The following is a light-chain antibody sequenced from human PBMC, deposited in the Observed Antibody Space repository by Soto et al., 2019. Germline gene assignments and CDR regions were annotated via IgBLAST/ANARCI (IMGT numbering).Light chain of an antibody. CDR2: GAS. CDR1: QSISNW. CDR3: QEFDSYSDT. J-gene: IGKJ2*01. Sequence: DIQMTQSPATLSASLGDRVTITCRASQSISNWLAWYQQKPGKAPELLIYGASRLKSGVPSRFSGSGSGTEFTLTISSLQPDDFATYFCQEFDSYSDTFGQGTKLQIK. V-gene: IGKV1-5*01.